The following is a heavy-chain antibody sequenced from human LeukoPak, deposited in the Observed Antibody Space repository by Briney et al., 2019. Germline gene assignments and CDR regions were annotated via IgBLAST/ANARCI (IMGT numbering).Heavy chain of an antibody. J-gene: IGHJ4*02. Sequence: SETLSLTCAVYGGSFSGYYWSWIRQPPGKGLEWIGEINHNGSTNYNPSLKSRVTISVDTSKNQFSLKLSSVTAADTAVYYCARAVAGYFLNCWGQGTLVTVSS. CDR2: INHNGST. V-gene: IGHV4-34*01. CDR3: ARAVAGYFLNC. D-gene: IGHD6-19*01. CDR1: GGSFSGYY.